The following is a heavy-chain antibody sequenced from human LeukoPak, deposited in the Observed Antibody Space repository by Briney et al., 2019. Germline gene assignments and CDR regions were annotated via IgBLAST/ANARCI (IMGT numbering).Heavy chain of an antibody. J-gene: IGHJ4*02. CDR2: IDPNTGDS. CDR1: EYTFTGYY. V-gene: IGHV1-2*02. Sequence: ASVTVSCKASEYTFTGYYIHWVRQAPGQGLEWMGWIDPNTGDSNYVQKFQGRVTMTRDTSISTAYMELSRLRSDDMAFYCARIRYCGGISCYYIDYWGQGTLVTVSA. D-gene: IGHD2-2*01. CDR3: ARIRYCGGISCYYIDY.